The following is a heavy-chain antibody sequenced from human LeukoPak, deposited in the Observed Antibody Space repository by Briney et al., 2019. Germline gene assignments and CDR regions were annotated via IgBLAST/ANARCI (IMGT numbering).Heavy chain of an antibody. CDR2: IRSKAYGGTT. J-gene: IGHJ4*02. Sequence: PGGSLRLSCTASGFTFGHYAMSWVRQAPGKGLEWVGFIRSKAYGGTTEYAASVKGRFTISRDDSKSIAYLQMNSLKTEDTAVYYCTRDPYYDFWSGYLAGDYWGKGTLVTVSS. CDR1: GFTFGHYA. V-gene: IGHV3-49*04. CDR3: TRDPYYDFWSGYLAGDY. D-gene: IGHD3-3*01.